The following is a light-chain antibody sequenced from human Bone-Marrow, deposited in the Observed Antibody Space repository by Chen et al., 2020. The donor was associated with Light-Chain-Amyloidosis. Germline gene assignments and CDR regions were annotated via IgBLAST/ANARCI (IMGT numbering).Light chain of an antibody. CDR2: EDD. CDR3: QSYQGSSQGV. J-gene: IGLJ3*02. V-gene: IGLV6-57*01. CDR1: SGSIATNY. Sequence: NFMLTQLHSVSESPGKTVIISCTRSSGSIATNYVQWFQQRPGSSPTPVIYEDDQRPSGVPDRFSGSIDRSSNSASLTISGLKTEDEADYYCQSYQGSSQGVFGGGTKLTVL.